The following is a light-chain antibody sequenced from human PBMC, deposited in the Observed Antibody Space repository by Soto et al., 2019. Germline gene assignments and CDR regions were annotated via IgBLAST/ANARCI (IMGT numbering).Light chain of an antibody. CDR1: SSDVGGYNY. J-gene: IGLJ2*01. CDR3: ASYTSTDNYVV. Sequence: QSVLTQTASVSGSPGQSITISCTGTSSDVGGYNYVSWYQQHPGKAAKLIIYEVSNRPSGVSYRFSGSRSGNTASLTISGLQAEDEANYYCASYTSTDNYVVLGGGTKVTVL. V-gene: IGLV2-14*01. CDR2: EVS.